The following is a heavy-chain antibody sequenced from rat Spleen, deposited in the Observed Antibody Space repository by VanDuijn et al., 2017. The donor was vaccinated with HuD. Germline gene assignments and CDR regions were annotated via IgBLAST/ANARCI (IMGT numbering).Heavy chain of an antibody. J-gene: IGHJ2*01. CDR1: GFTFNNYW. D-gene: IGHD1-12*03. Sequence: EVQLVESGGGLVQPGRSLKLSCVASGFTFNNYWMTWIRQAPGKGLEWVASITNTGGSTNYPDSVKGRFTVCRDNGKSTLYLQMNSLRSEDTATYYCTRDHDYYDGYYHVRFDYWDQGVMVTVSS. CDR3: TRDHDYYDGYYHVRFDY. V-gene: IGHV5-31*01. CDR2: ITNTGGST.